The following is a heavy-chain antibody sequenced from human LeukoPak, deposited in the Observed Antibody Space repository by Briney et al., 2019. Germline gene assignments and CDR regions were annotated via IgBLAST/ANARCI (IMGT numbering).Heavy chain of an antibody. CDR3: TRPATAEAETDYYYGMDV. Sequence: PGGSLRLSCAASGFTFSSYWMHWVRQAPGKGLVWVSRINSDGSSTNYADSVKGRLTISRDNAKNTLYLQMDSLRAEDTAVYYCTRPATAEAETDYYYGMDVWGQGTTVTVSS. V-gene: IGHV3-74*01. J-gene: IGHJ6*02. CDR2: INSDGSST. CDR1: GFTFSSYW. D-gene: IGHD2-21*02.